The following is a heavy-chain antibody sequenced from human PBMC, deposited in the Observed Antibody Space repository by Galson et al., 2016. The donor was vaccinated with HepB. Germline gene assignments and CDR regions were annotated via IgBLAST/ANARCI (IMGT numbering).Heavy chain of an antibody. CDR1: GYSFTNYA. CDR3: ATAIVGVTTSFDY. D-gene: IGHD1-26*01. V-gene: IGHV1-3*01. Sequence: SVKVSCKASGYSFTNYAMHWVRQAPGQRLEWMGWINRGNTKYSQKFQGRVTITRDTSASTAYMELSSLSSEHTAVYYCATAIVGVTTSFDYWGQGTLVTVSS. CDR2: INRGNT. J-gene: IGHJ4*02.